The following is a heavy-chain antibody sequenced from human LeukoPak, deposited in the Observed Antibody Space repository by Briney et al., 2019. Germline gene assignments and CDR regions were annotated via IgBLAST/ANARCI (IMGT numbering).Heavy chain of an antibody. V-gene: IGHV1-8*02. CDR3: ARVEWDCSSTSCYAFYGY. D-gene: IGHD2-2*01. J-gene: IGHJ4*02. Sequence: ASVKVSCKASGYTFTSYDINWVRQATGQGLEWMGWMNPNSGNTGYAQKFQGRVTMTRNTSISTAYMELSSLRSEDTAVYYCARVEWDCSSTSCYAFYGYWGQGTLVTVSS. CDR1: GYTFTSYD. CDR2: MNPNSGNT.